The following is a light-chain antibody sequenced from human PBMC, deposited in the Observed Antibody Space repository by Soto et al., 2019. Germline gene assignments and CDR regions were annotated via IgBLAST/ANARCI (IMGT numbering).Light chain of an antibody. V-gene: IGKV3-15*01. CDR1: QSVSSN. CDR2: DAS. CDR3: QQYNNWPWT. Sequence: EIVMTQSPATLSVSPGERATLSCRASQSVSSNLAWYQQTPGQAPRPLIYDASTRAAGVPARFSGSGSGTEFTLTISSLQSVDFAVYSCQQYNNWPWTFGQGTKVDIK. J-gene: IGKJ1*01.